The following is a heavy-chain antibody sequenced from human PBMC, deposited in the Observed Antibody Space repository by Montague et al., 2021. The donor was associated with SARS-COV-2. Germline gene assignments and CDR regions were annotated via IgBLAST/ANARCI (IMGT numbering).Heavy chain of an antibody. V-gene: IGHV4-39*02. D-gene: IGHD1/OR15-1a*01. J-gene: IGHJ3*02. CDR3: ARWGLNNAFDI. CDR1: GDSISRSHYF. Sequence: SETRSLTCSVSGDSISRSHYFWAWIRQPPGMGLEWIGSIYFTGKTXYHPSLKSRVTISIDTSKNHFSLRLSSVTAADSAVFYCARWGLNNAFDIWGLGTMITISS. CDR2: IYFTGKT.